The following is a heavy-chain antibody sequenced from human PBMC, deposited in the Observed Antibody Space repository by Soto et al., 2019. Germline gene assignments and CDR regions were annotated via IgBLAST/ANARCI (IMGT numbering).Heavy chain of an antibody. CDR2: IIPIFGTA. Sequence: QVQLVQSGAEVKKPGSSVKVSCKASGGTFSSYAISWVRQAPGQGLEWMGGIIPIFGTANYAQKFQGRVTIPADESTSTAYRGLSSLRFGDTAVYYCARGPDIVVVPAAMGDWYFDLWGLGTLVTVSS. CDR1: GGTFSSYA. V-gene: IGHV1-69*01. J-gene: IGHJ2*01. D-gene: IGHD2-2*01. CDR3: ARGPDIVVVPAAMGDWYFDL.